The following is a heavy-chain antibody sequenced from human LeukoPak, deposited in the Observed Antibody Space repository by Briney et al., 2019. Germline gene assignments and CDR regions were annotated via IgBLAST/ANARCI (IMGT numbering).Heavy chain of an antibody. CDR3: ARDFTVIPLVAAFDI. J-gene: IGHJ3*02. Sequence: SQTLSLTCAISGDSVPSNSAAWNWIRQSPSRGLEWLGRTYYRSKWYYDYAVSVKSRVTVNPDTSKNQFSLHLNSVTPEDTAMYYCARDFTVIPLVAAFDIWGQGTMVTVSS. D-gene: IGHD3-22*01. CDR2: TYYRSKWYY. V-gene: IGHV6-1*01. CDR1: GDSVPSNSAA.